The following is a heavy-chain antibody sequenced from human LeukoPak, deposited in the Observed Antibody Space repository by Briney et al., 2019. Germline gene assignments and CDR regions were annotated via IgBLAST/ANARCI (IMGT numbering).Heavy chain of an antibody. CDR3: ARDLFFGRGIGSANFDY. Sequence: PGGSLRLSCAASGFTFSDYYMGWIRQAPGKGLKWVSYISSGGSTIYYADSVKGRFTVSRDNAKNSLYVQVNSLRAEDTAVYYCARDLFFGRGIGSANFDYWGQGTLVTVSS. CDR2: ISSGGSTI. D-gene: IGHD1-26*01. J-gene: IGHJ4*02. V-gene: IGHV3-11*04. CDR1: GFTFSDYY.